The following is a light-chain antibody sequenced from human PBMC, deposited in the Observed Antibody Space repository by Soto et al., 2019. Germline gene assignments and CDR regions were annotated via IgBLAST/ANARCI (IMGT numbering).Light chain of an antibody. CDR3: QKYNNWPRT. CDR2: GAS. CDR1: QSVSSN. Sequence: EIVMTQSPATLSVSPGERSTLSCRSSQSVSSNLAWYQQKPGQAHRLLIYGASTRATGIPARFSGSGYGTEFTLTISSLQSEDFAVYYCQKYNNWPRTFGQGTKVDIK. V-gene: IGKV3-15*01. J-gene: IGKJ1*01.